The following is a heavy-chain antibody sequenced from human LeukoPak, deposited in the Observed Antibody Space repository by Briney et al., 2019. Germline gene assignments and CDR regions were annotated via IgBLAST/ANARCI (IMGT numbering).Heavy chain of an antibody. CDR2: ISYDGSNK. D-gene: IGHD3-22*01. CDR1: GFTFSSYA. V-gene: IGHV3-30-3*01. J-gene: IGHJ3*02. CDR3: ARDLKRRVYYDSSGSDDAFDI. Sequence: GGSLRLSCAASGFTFSSYAMHWVRQAPGKGLEWVAVISYDGSNKYYADSVKGRFTISRDNAKNSLYLQMNSLRAEDTAVYYCARDLKRRVYYDSSGSDDAFDIWGQGTMVTVSS.